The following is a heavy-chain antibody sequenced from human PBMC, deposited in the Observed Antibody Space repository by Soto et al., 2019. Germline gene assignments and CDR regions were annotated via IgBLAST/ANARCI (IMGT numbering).Heavy chain of an antibody. Sequence: QVQLVESGGGVVQPGRSLRLSCAACGFTFSSYGMHWVRQAPGKGLEWVAVVLYDGRNKYYADSVKGRFTISRDNSKNTVYLQMNSLRAEDTAVYYCAKAGYYDSSGYYELDYWGQGTLVTVSS. D-gene: IGHD3-22*01. CDR2: VLYDGRNK. CDR1: GFTFSSYG. V-gene: IGHV3-30*18. J-gene: IGHJ4*02. CDR3: AKAGYYDSSGYYELDY.